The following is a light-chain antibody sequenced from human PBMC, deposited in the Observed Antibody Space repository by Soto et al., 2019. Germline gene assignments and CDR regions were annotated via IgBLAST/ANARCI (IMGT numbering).Light chain of an antibody. V-gene: IGKV3-20*01. J-gene: IGKJ2*01. CDR2: TAS. CDR1: QPISSSF. Sequence: ENVLTQSPVTLSLSPGERATLSCRASQPISSSFGGFLAWYHQKPGQAPRLLIYTASRRATGIPDRFSGSGSGTAFTLTISRLEPADFGVYYCQQYGGSPPYTFGQGTKLEIK. CDR3: QQYGGSPPYT.